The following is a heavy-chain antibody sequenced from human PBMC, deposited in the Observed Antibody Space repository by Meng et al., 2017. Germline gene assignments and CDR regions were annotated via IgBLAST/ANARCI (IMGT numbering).Heavy chain of an antibody. J-gene: IGHJ4*02. V-gene: IGHV4-4*02. CDR3: ASNDYYDSGSAY. CDR1: GVSINSSRW. Sequence: SETLSLTCAVSGVSINSSRWWSWVRQPPGKGLEWIGEIYHTGSTFHNPSLGRRVTISVEKSKNQFFLRLSSVTAADTAVYFCASNDYYDSGSAYWGQGSLVTVSS. CDR2: IYHTGST. D-gene: IGHD3-22*01.